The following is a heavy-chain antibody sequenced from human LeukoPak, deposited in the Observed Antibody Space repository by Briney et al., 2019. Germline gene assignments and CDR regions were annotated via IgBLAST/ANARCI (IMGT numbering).Heavy chain of an antibody. CDR2: IKQDGSEK. D-gene: IGHD6-13*01. CDR3: ARPRIAAAGNFDY. CDR1: GFTFSSYG. Sequence: AGGSLRLSCAASGFTFSSYGMSWVRQAPGKGLEWVANIKQDGSEKYYVDSVKGRFTISRDNAKNTLYLQMNSLRAEDTAVYYCARPRIAAAGNFDYWGQGTLVTVSS. V-gene: IGHV3-7*03. J-gene: IGHJ4*02.